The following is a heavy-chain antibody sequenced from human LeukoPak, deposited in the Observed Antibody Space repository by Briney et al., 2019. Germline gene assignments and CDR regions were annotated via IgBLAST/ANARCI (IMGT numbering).Heavy chain of an antibody. J-gene: IGHJ4*02. CDR1: GFTFSSYS. D-gene: IGHD3-10*01. V-gene: IGHV3-21*01. Sequence: PGGSLRLSCAASGFTFSSYSMNWVRQAPGKGLEWVSSISSSSSYIYYADSVKGRFTISRDNAKNSLYLQMNSLRAEDTAVYYCARNWGMVRGVLHFDYWGQGTLVTVSS. CDR3: ARNWGMVRGVLHFDY. CDR2: ISSSSSYI.